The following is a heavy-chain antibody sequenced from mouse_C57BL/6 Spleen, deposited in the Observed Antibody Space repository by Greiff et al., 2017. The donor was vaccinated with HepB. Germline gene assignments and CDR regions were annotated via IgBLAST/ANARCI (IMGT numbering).Heavy chain of an antibody. J-gene: IGHJ4*01. Sequence: EVHLVESGGGLVKPGGSLKLSCAASGFTFSDYGMHWVRQAPEKGLEWVAYISSGSSTIYYADTVKGRFTISRDNAKNTLFLQMTSLRSEDTAMYYCARTYGNSYYYAMDYWGQGTSVTVSS. CDR2: ISSGSSTI. D-gene: IGHD2-1*01. CDR3: ARTYGNSYYYAMDY. V-gene: IGHV5-17*01. CDR1: GFTFSDYG.